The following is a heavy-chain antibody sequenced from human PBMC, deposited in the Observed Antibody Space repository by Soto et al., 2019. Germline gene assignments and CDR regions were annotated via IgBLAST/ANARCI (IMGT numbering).Heavy chain of an antibody. CDR2: ISSNGGST. CDR1: GFTFSSYA. J-gene: IGHJ4*02. D-gene: IGHD1-26*01. CDR3: ARGRREYSGSYWYFDY. V-gene: IGHV3-64*02. Sequence: EVQLVESGEGLVQPGGSLRLSCAASGFTFSSYAMHWVRQAPGKGLEYVSAISSNGGSTYYADSVKGRFTISRDNSKNTLYLQMGSLRAEDMAVYYCARGRREYSGSYWYFDYWGQGTLVTVSS.